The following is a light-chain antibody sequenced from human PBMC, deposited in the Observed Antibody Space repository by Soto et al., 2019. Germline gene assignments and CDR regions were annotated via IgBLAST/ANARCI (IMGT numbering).Light chain of an antibody. Sequence: EIVMTQSPATLSLSPGERATLSCRASQSVSINLAWYQQKPGQAPRLLIYGASTRATGIPAGCSGGGSGTEFTLTISSLQSEDFAVYYCHQYNNWPPWTFGQGTKVEIK. CDR2: GAS. CDR1: QSVSIN. CDR3: HQYNNWPPWT. V-gene: IGKV3-15*01. J-gene: IGKJ1*01.